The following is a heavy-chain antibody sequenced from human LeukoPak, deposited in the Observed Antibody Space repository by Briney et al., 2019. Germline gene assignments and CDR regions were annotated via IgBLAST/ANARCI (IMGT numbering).Heavy chain of an antibody. J-gene: IGHJ4*02. CDR2: ISYDGSNE. D-gene: IGHD3-22*01. V-gene: IGHV3-30*18. CDR3: AKDLVDDSSGYYSDGFDY. Sequence: PGRSLRLSCAASGFTFSSYSMHWVRQAPGKGLEWVAVISYDGSNEYYADSVKGRFTISRDNSKNTLYLQMNSLRAEDTAVYYCAKDLVDDSSGYYSDGFDYWGQGTLVTVSS. CDR1: GFTFSSYS.